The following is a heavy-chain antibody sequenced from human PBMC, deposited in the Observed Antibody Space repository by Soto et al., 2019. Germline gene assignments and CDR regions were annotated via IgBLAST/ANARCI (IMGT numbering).Heavy chain of an antibody. J-gene: IGHJ4*02. CDR1: GFTFSSYG. D-gene: IGHD6-13*01. V-gene: IGHV3-30*03. Sequence: PGGSLRLACAASGFTFSSYGMHWVRQAPGKGLEWVAVISYDGSNKYYADSVKGRFTISRDNSKNTLYLQMNSLRAEDTAVYYCPRGTALIAAAGTFAYRGQGHLVPVS. CDR3: PRGTALIAAAGTFAY. CDR2: ISYDGSNK.